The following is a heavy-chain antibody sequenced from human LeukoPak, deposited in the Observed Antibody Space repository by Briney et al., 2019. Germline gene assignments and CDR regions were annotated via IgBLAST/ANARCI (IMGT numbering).Heavy chain of an antibody. J-gene: IGHJ4*03. CDR2: IRSKAHGGTT. CDR1: GFTVGDYS. V-gene: IGHV3-49*03. CDR3: TRAGRYCSGGSCYSFC. Sequence: GGSLSLSCTASGFTVGDYSMRWLRQAPGEGLEWVGFIRSKAHGGTTEYAASVKGRFTISRDDSKSIAYLQMDSLKTEDTAVYYCTRAGRYCSGGSCYSFCWGQGTLVTVSS. D-gene: IGHD2-15*01.